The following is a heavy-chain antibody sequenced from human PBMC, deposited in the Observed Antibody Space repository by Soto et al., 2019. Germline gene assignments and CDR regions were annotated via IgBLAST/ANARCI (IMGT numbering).Heavy chain of an antibody. J-gene: IGHJ4*02. V-gene: IGHV1-69*13. CDR3: ARDYYGDYVDFDY. D-gene: IGHD4-17*01. CDR1: GGTFSSYA. CDR2: IIPIFGTA. Sequence: EASVKVSCKASGGTFSSYAISWVRQAPGQGLEWMGGIIPIFGTANYAQKFQGRVTITADESTSTAYMELSSLRSEDTAVYYCARDYYGDYVDFDYWGQGTLVTVSS.